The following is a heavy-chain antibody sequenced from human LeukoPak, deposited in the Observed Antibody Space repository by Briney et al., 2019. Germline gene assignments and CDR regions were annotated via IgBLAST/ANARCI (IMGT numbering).Heavy chain of an antibody. D-gene: IGHD1-14*01. J-gene: IGHJ6*02. V-gene: IGHV4-39*01. CDR2: MYYSGNS. CDR3: ARRPGRGYGMDV. Sequence: SETLSLTCTVSGGSITGSSYYWGWIRQPPGKGLEWIGNMYYSGNSYYTPSLKSRVTISADTSQTQFSLKLTSVTAADAAVYYCARRPGRGYGMDVWGQGTTVTVSS. CDR1: GGSITGSSYY.